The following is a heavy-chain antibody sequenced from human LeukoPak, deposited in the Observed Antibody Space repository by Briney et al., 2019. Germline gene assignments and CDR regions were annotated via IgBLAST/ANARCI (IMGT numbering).Heavy chain of an antibody. CDR2: FDPEDGET. D-gene: IGHD3-22*01. CDR3: ATTLSYYYDSSGYLLDC. J-gene: IGHJ4*02. V-gene: IGHV1-24*01. Sequence: EASVKVSCKVSGYTLTELSMHWVRQAPGRGLEWMGGFDPEDGETIYAQKFQGRVTMTEDTSTDTAYMELSSLRSEDTAVYYCATTLSYYYDSSGYLLDCWGQGTLVTVSS. CDR1: GYTLTELS.